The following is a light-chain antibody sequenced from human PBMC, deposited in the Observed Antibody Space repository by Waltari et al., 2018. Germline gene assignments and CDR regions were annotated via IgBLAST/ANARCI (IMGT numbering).Light chain of an antibody. CDR3: SSYTSSSTVV. J-gene: IGLJ2*01. CDR1: SSDVGGYNH. CDR2: EVS. Sequence: QYALTQHAPVSGSPGRSITHSCPGTSSDVGGYNHVPWYPQHPGKVPKLMIYEVSTRPSGVSNRFSGSKSGNTASLTISGLQAEDEADYYCSSYTSSSTVVFGGGTKLTVL. V-gene: IGLV2-14*01.